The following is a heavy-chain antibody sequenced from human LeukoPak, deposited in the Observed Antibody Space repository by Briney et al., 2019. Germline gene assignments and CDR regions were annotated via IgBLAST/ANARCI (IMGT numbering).Heavy chain of an antibody. CDR1: GFTFGSYA. Sequence: GGSLRLSCAASGFTFGSYAMSWVRQAPGKGVQWVSTISGSGGSTYYAGSVKGRFTISRDNSKNTLYLQMNSLRAEDTAIYYCAGGSKTYGDFDYWGQGTLVTVSS. J-gene: IGHJ4*02. V-gene: IGHV3-23*01. CDR3: AGGSKTYGDFDY. CDR2: ISGSGGST. D-gene: IGHD4-17*01.